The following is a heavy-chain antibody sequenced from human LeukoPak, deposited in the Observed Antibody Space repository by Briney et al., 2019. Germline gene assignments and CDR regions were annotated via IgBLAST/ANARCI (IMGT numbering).Heavy chain of an antibody. Sequence: SVKVSCKASGGTFSSYAISWVRQAPGQGLEWMGGIIPIFGTANYAQKFQGRVTITADESTSTAYMELSSLRSEDTAVYYCATLRPKLRYFDWSMGYYGMDVWGRGTTVTVSS. J-gene: IGHJ6*04. CDR2: IIPIFGTA. CDR1: GGTFSSYA. CDR3: ATLRPKLRYFDWSMGYYGMDV. D-gene: IGHD3-9*01. V-gene: IGHV1-69*01.